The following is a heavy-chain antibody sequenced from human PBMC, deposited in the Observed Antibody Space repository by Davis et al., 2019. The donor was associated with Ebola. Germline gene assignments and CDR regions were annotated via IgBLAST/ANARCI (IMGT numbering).Heavy chain of an antibody. J-gene: IGHJ5*02. CDR1: GGTFSSYT. V-gene: IGHV1-18*01. Sequence: ASVKVSCKASGGTFSSYTISWVRQAPGQGLEWMGWISAYNGNTNYAQKLQGRVTMTTDTSTSTAYMELRSLRSDDTAVYYCAIECSIVTTVWFDPWGQGTLVTVSS. CDR3: AIECSIVTTVWFDP. CDR2: ISAYNGNT. D-gene: IGHD4-11*01.